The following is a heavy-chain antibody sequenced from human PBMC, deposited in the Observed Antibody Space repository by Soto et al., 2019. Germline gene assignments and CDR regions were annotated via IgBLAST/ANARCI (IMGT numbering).Heavy chain of an antibody. J-gene: IGHJ4*02. CDR3: ARVDTAMVMGY. Sequence: GGSLRLSCAASGFTVSSNYMSWVRQAPGKGLEWVSVIYSGGSTYYADSVKGRFTISRDNSKNTLYLQMNSLRAEDTAVYYCARVDTAMVMGYWGQGTLVTVSS. D-gene: IGHD5-18*01. V-gene: IGHV3-66*01. CDR1: GFTVSSNY. CDR2: IYSGGST.